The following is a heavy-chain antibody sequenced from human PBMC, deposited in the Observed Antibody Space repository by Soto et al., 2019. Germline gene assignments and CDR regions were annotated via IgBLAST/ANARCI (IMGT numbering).Heavy chain of an antibody. CDR1: GFTFTAYW. J-gene: IGHJ4*02. V-gene: IGHV3-7*05. CDR2: IKQDGSSK. Sequence: EVQLVESGGGLVQPGGSLRLSCADSGFTFTAYWMSWVRQAPGKGPEWVANIKQDGSSKYYGDSVKGRFTVSRDNAKSSIYLQMDRLREDDTAVYRYARLRLILLERDFDFWGQGILVTVSS. D-gene: IGHD3-3*01. CDR3: ARLRLILLERDFDF.